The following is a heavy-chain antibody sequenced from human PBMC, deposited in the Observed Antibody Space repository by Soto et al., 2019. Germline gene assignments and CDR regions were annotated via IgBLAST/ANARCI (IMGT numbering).Heavy chain of an antibody. CDR2: ISGSGGST. J-gene: IGHJ4*02. D-gene: IGHD1-26*01. CDR3: AKGVSGSYYPLYY. V-gene: IGHV3-23*01. Sequence: PGGSLRLSCAASGFTFSSYPMSWVRQAPGKGLEWVSAISGSGGSTYYADPVKGRFTISRDNSKNTLYLQMNSLRAEDTAVYYCAKGVSGSYYPLYYWGQGTLVTVSS. CDR1: GFTFSSYP.